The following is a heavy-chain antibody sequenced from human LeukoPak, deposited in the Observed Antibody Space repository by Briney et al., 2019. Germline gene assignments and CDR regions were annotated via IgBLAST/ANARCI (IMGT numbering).Heavy chain of an antibody. CDR2: IKKDGSEK. D-gene: IGHD3-10*02. CDR1: GFTFSSDW. Sequence: PGGSLRLSCAASGFTFSSDWMNWVRQAPGRGLEWLANIKKDGSEKHYVDSVKGRFTISRDNAKNSLYLQMNSLRAEDTAVYYCAELGITMIGGVWGKGTTVTISS. CDR3: AELGITMIGGV. V-gene: IGHV3-7*01. J-gene: IGHJ6*04.